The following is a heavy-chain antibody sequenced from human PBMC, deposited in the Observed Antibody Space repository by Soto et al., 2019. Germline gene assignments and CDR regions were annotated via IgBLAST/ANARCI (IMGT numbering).Heavy chain of an antibody. Sequence: AGVSLRLSCAASGFTFSSYAMHWVRQAPGKGLEWVAVISYDGSNKYYADSVKGRFTISRDNSKNTLYLQMNSRRAEDTAVYYCPRAGYSSGWYQSFYYYYGMDVWGQGTTVTVSS. CDR2: ISYDGSNK. V-gene: IGHV3-30-3*01. J-gene: IGHJ6*02. D-gene: IGHD6-19*01. CDR3: PRAGYSSGWYQSFYYYYGMDV. CDR1: GFTFSSYA.